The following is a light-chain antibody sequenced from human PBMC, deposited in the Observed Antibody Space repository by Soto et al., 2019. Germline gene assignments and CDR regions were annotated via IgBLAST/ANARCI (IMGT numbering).Light chain of an antibody. J-gene: IGKJ1*01. CDR1: QSISSY. V-gene: IGKV1-39*01. CDR3: QQSYTTPRT. Sequence: DIQMTQSPSDLSASVGDRVIISCRASQSISSYLNWYQQKPGKAPKLLIYAASSLQSGVPSRFSGSGSGTDFTLTISSLQPEDFATYYCQQSYTTPRTFGQGTKVEIK. CDR2: AAS.